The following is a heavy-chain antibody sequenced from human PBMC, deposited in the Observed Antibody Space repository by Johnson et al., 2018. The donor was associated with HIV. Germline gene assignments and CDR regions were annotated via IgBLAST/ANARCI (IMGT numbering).Heavy chain of an antibody. J-gene: IGHJ3*02. Sequence: VQLVESGGGLIKPGGSRRLSCAVSGITFTDAWMNWVRQAPGKGLEWVGRIKSKTDGDTYYPGSVKGRFTISRENAKNSLYLQMNSLRAGDTAVYYCARGPHGGSYYEIGAFDIWGQGTMVTVSS. CDR2: IKSKTDGDT. CDR3: ARGPHGGSYYEIGAFDI. CDR1: GITFTDAW. D-gene: IGHD1-26*01. V-gene: IGHV3-13*01.